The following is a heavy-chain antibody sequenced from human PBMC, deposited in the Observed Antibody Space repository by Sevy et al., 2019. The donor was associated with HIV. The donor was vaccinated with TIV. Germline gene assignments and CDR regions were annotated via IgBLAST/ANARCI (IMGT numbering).Heavy chain of an antibody. J-gene: IGHJ6*02. D-gene: IGHD3-22*01. V-gene: IGHV3-53*01. CDR2: IYSGDRT. CDR3: ARDRVTYYYDSSGYYTSGYGMDV. Sequence: GGSLRLSCAASGFTVSSNYMSWVRQAPGKGLEWVSVIYSGDRTDYADSVKGRFTISRDKSKNTLYLQMNSLRAEDTAVYYCARDRVTYYYDSSGYYTSGYGMDVWGQGTTVTVSS. CDR1: GFTVSSNY.